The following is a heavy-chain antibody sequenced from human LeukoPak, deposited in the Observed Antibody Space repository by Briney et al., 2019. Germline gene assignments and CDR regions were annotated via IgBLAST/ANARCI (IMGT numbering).Heavy chain of an antibody. CDR1: GGSFSGYY. J-gene: IGHJ3*02. CDR3: ARAPDYYGSGRGYAFDI. Sequence: SETLSLTCAVYGGSFSGYYWSWIRQPPGKGLEWIGEINHSGSTNYNPSLKSRVTISVDTSKNQFSLKLSSVTAADTAVYYCARAPDYYGSGRGYAFDIWGQGTMVTVSS. D-gene: IGHD3-10*01. CDR2: INHSGST. V-gene: IGHV4-34*01.